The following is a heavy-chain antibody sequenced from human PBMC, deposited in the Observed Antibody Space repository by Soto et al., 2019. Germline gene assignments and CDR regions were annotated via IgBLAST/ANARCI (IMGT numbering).Heavy chain of an antibody. V-gene: IGHV3-23*01. CDR1: GFTFSSYA. J-gene: IGHJ4*02. CDR2: ISGSSGST. Sequence: GGSLRLSCAASGFTFSSYAMSWVRQAPGKGLEWVSAISGSSGSTYYADSVKGRFTISRDNSKNTLYLQMNSLRAEDTAVYYCAKDQGYYDSSGHPVFDYWGQGTLVTVSS. D-gene: IGHD3-22*01. CDR3: AKDQGYYDSSGHPVFDY.